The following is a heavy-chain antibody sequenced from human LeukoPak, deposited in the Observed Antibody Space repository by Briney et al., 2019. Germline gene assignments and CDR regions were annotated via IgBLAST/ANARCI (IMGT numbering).Heavy chain of an antibody. Sequence: GGSLRLSCAASGFTFSTYCMHWVRQAPGKGPMWVSRICPDGTITNYADSVKARFIISRDNARNTVYLQMNSLRVEDTAVYYCVRDFRSADYWGQGTLVTVSS. J-gene: IGHJ4*02. CDR2: ICPDGTIT. CDR1: GFTFSTYC. V-gene: IGHV3-74*01. CDR3: VRDFRSADY.